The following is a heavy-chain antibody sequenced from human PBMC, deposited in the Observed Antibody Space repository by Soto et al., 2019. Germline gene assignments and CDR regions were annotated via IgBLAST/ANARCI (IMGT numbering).Heavy chain of an antibody. Sequence: GESLKISCKGSGYSFTSYWIGWVRQMPGKGLEWMGIIYPGDSDTRYSPSFQGQVTISADKSISTAYLQWSSLKASDTAMYYCARQAYGDYGPYYYYYMDVWGKGTTVTVSS. CDR3: ARQAYGDYGPYYYYYMDV. J-gene: IGHJ6*03. CDR1: GYSFTSYW. D-gene: IGHD4-17*01. CDR2: IYPGDSDT. V-gene: IGHV5-51*01.